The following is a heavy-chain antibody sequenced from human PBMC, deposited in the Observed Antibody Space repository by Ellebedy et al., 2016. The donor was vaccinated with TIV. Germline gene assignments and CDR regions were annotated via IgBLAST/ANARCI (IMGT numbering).Heavy chain of an antibody. D-gene: IGHD4-23*01. J-gene: IGHJ4*02. V-gene: IGHV3-30*18. CDR3: AKYHGTTVVTHY. Sequence: PGGSLRLSCAASGFTFSSYGMHWVRQAPGKGLEWVAVISYDGSNKYYADSVKGRFTISRDNSKNTLYLQMNSLRAEETAVYYCAKYHGTTVVTHYWGQGTLVTVSS. CDR1: GFTFSSYG. CDR2: ISYDGSNK.